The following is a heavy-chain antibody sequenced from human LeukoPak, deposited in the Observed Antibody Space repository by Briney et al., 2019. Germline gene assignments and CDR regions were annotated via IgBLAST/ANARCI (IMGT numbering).Heavy chain of an antibody. CDR2: INQDGSEK. J-gene: IGHJ4*02. CDR3: ARGGVVLFDY. Sequence: EGSLRLSCSASGFPFNDYPFTWVRQGPRKGLEWVATINQDGSEKYFLESVRGRFTVSRDNANNSVFLLMNSLRGEDTALYYCARGGVVLFDYWGQGAQVTVSS. CDR1: GFPFNDYP. D-gene: IGHD2-15*01. V-gene: IGHV3-7*01.